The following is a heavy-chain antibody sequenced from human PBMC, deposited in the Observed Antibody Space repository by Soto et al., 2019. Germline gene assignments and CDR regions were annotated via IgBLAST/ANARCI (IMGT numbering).Heavy chain of an antibody. Sequence: QVQLVQSGAEVKKPGSSVKVSCKASGGTFSSYTISWVRQAPGQGLEWMGRIIPILGIANYAQKFQGRVTITADKSTSTAYMELSSLRSEDTAVYYCARARGFYCSGGSCYSGYYYYYMDVWAKGPRSPSP. CDR1: GGTFSSYT. V-gene: IGHV1-69*02. CDR2: IIPILGIA. CDR3: ARARGFYCSGGSCYSGYYYYYMDV. D-gene: IGHD2-15*01. J-gene: IGHJ6*03.